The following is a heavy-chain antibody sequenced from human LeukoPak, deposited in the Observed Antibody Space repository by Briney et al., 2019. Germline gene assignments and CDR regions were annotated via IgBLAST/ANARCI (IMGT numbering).Heavy chain of an antibody. Sequence: SETLSLTCTVSGGSTSSYYWSWIRQPPGKGLEWIGYIYYSGSTNYNPSLKSRVTISVDTSKNQFSLKLSSVTAADTAVYYCARRDGYNLDYWGQGTLVTVSS. CDR2: IYYSGST. V-gene: IGHV4-59*01. J-gene: IGHJ4*02. CDR3: ARRDGYNLDY. D-gene: IGHD5-24*01. CDR1: GGSTSSYY.